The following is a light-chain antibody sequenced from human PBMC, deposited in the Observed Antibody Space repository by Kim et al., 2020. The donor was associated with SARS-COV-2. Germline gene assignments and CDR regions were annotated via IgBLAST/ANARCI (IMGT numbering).Light chain of an antibody. J-gene: IGKJ1*01. Sequence: EIVLTQSPGTLSLSPGERATLSCTASQSFRNTYLAWYQQKPGQAPRLLIYDASTRTTDTPDRFSGSGSGTDFTLTISRLEPEDFAVYHCQQYVSSPRTFGQGTKVDIK. CDR1: QSFRNTY. V-gene: IGKV3-20*01. CDR2: DAS. CDR3: QQYVSSPRT.